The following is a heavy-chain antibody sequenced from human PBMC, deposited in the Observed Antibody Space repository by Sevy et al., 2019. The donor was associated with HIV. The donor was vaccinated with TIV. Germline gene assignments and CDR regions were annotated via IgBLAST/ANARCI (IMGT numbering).Heavy chain of an antibody. CDR1: GYTFSDYY. CDR3: AGGLGRDDYSYGGFDY. J-gene: IGHJ4*02. D-gene: IGHD5-18*01. V-gene: IGHV1-2*02. CDR2: INPKTGAT. Sequence: ASVKVSCKASGYTFSDYYLHWLRLAPGQGFEWMGWINPKTGATKYAQRFQGRVTLSRDTSITTAYMELSSLRSDDAALFYCAGGLGRDDYSYGGFDYWGQGTLVTVSS.